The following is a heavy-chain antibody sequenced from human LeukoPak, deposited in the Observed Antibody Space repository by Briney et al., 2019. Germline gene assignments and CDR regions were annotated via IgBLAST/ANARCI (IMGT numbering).Heavy chain of an antibody. V-gene: IGHV1-8*01. D-gene: IGHD5-18*01. CDR1: GYTFTSYD. J-gene: IGHJ4*02. CDR3: ARGKSKIQLDRLYDY. Sequence: GASVKVSCKASGYTFTSYDINWVRQATGQGLECMGWMNPNSGNTGYAQKFQGRVTMTRNTATSTAYMELSSLRSEDTAVYYCARGKSKIQLDRLYDYWGQGTLVTVSS. CDR2: MNPNSGNT.